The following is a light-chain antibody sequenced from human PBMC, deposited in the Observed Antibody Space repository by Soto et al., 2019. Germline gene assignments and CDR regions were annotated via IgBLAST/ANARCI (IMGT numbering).Light chain of an antibody. Sequence: EIVMTQSPATLSVSPGDRATLSCRASQNILSRLAWYQHKPGQVPRVLIYDAYNRATGIPPRFSGSGSGTDFTLTISSLEPEDSAVYYCQQRHMWPITFGQGTRLEIK. CDR2: DAY. CDR3: QQRHMWPIT. J-gene: IGKJ5*01. CDR1: QNILSR. V-gene: IGKV3-11*01.